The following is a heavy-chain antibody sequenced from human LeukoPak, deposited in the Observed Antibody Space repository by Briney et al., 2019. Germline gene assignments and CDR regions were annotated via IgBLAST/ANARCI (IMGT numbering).Heavy chain of an antibody. Sequence: GGSLRLSCATSGFTFSNAWKSWVRQAPGKGLEWVGRIKSKSDGGTTDYAAPVKGRFTISRDDSKNTLYLQMNSLKTEDTAVYYCTTESHLNYYDSSGYRNWGQGTLVTVSS. D-gene: IGHD3-22*01. V-gene: IGHV3-15*01. CDR3: TTESHLNYYDSSGYRN. CDR2: IKSKSDGGTT. J-gene: IGHJ4*02. CDR1: GFTFSNAW.